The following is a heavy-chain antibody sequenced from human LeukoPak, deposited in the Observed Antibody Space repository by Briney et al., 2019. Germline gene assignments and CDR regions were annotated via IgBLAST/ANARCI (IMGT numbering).Heavy chain of an antibody. CDR3: ARGRITIFGVVWGNAFDI. Sequence: ASVKVSCKASGYTFTNYGISWVRQAPGQGLEWMGWVSAYNGNTNYAQKVQGRITMTTDTSTSTAYMELRSLRSDDTAMYYCARGRITIFGVVWGNAFDIWGQGTMVTVSS. D-gene: IGHD3-3*01. V-gene: IGHV1-18*01. CDR2: VSAYNGNT. J-gene: IGHJ3*02. CDR1: GYTFTNYG.